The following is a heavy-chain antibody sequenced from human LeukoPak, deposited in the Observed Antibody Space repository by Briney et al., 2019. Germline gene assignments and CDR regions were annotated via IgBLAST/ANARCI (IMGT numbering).Heavy chain of an antibody. CDR3: ARASVVVAATLHYYYYMDV. Sequence: SVKVSCKASGGTFSSYAISWVRQAPGQGLEWMGGIIPIFGSANYAQKFQGRVTITADESTSTAYMELSSLRSEDTAVYYCARASVVVAATLHYYYYMDVWGKGTTVTISS. D-gene: IGHD2-15*01. CDR2: IIPIFGSA. CDR1: GGTFSSYA. J-gene: IGHJ6*03. V-gene: IGHV1-69*13.